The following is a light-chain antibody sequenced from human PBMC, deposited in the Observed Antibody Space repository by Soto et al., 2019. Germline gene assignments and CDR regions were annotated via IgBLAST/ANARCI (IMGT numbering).Light chain of an antibody. J-gene: IGLJ1*01. CDR1: SSDVGAYNY. Sequence: QSALTQPRSVSGSPGQSVTISCTGTSSDVGAYNYVSWYQQHSGKAPKFMIYDVSKRPSGVPDRFSGSKSGNTASLTISGPQAEDEADYYCCSYAGTYSYVFRTGTKV. V-gene: IGLV2-11*01. CDR2: DVS. CDR3: CSYAGTYSYV.